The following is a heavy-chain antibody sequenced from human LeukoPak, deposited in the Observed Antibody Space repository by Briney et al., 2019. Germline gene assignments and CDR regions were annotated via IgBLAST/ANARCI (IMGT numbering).Heavy chain of an antibody. D-gene: IGHD3-22*01. CDR1: GGSISSYY. CDR2: IYYSGTT. V-gene: IGHV4-59*08. J-gene: IGHJ4*02. CDR3: ARLSSHLHSAFYYTLDY. Sequence: SETLSLTCTVSGGSISSYYWSWIRQAPGKGLEYIGYIYYSGTTDYSPSLKSRVTISVDTSKNQFSLKLTSVTAADTAVYYCARLSSHLHSAFYYTLDYWGQGTLVTVSS.